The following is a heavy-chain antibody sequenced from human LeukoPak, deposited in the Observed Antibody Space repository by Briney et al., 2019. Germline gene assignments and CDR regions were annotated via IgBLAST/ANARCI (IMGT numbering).Heavy chain of an antibody. CDR3: VKGGQLQI. J-gene: IGHJ4*02. Sequence: GSLRLSCAASGFTFTNYAMTWVRQGPGKGLEWVSALNVNGATAYYADSVKGRFTISRDNSRNTVYLQMSSLRAEDTAVYYCVKGGQLQIWGQGTLVTVSS. V-gene: IGHV3-23*01. D-gene: IGHD5-18*01. CDR2: LNVNGATA. CDR1: GFTFTNYA.